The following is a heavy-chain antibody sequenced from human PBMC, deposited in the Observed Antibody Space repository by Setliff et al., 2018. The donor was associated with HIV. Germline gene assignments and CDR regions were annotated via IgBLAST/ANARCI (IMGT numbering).Heavy chain of an antibody. D-gene: IGHD3-3*01. V-gene: IGHV3-48*01. CDR1: GFTFSSYS. Sequence: LRLSCAASGFTFSSYSMNWVRQAPGKGLEWVSYISSSSSTIYYADSVKGRFTISRDNSKNTLYLQMNSLRAEDTAVYYCAKAQWLLSHWGFDPWGQGTLVTVSS. CDR3: AKAQWLLSHWGFDP. CDR2: ISSSSSTI. J-gene: IGHJ5*02.